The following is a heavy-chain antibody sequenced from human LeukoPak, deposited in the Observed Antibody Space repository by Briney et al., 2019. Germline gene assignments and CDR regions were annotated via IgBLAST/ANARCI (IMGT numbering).Heavy chain of an antibody. J-gene: IGHJ4*02. Sequence: WGSLRLSCAASGFMFSSFWMSWVRQAPGKGLEWVANIKKDGSQKYYVDSVEGRFTISRDNAKNSLYLQMDSLRVDDTAVYYCTRVFGGYDVSDYWGQGTVVTVSS. CDR2: IKKDGSQK. V-gene: IGHV3-7*03. CDR3: TRVFGGYDVSDY. D-gene: IGHD3-3*01. CDR1: GFMFSSFW.